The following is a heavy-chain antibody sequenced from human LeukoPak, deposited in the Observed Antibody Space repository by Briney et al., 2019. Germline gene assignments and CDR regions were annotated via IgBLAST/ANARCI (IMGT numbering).Heavy chain of an antibody. D-gene: IGHD3-16*01. Sequence: ASVKVSCKASEYTFTNYDINWVRQATGQGLEWMGWINPNSGGTNYAQKFQGWVTMTRDTSISTAYMELSRLRSDDTAVYYCARGDPMITFGGVPDFDYWGQGTLVTVSS. CDR2: INPNSGGT. CDR1: EYTFTNYD. V-gene: IGHV1-2*04. J-gene: IGHJ4*02. CDR3: ARGDPMITFGGVPDFDY.